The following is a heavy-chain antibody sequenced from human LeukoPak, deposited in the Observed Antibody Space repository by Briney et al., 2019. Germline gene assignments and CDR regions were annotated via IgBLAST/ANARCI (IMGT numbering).Heavy chain of an antibody. D-gene: IGHD6-19*01. J-gene: IGHJ4*02. V-gene: IGHV1-2*04. CDR3: ARAGVAGIDY. CDR1: GYTFTGYY. CDR2: INPNSGGT. Sequence: ASVKASCKASGYTFTGYYKRWVRQAPGQGLEWMGWINPNSGGTNYAQKFQGWVTMTRDTSISTAYMELSRLRSDDTAVYYCARAGVAGIDYWGQGTLVTVSS.